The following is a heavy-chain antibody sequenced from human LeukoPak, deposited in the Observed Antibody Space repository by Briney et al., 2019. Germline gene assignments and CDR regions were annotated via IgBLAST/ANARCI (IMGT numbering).Heavy chain of an antibody. CDR2: ISYDGSNK. Sequence: PGRSLRLSCAASGFTFSSYAMHWVRQAPGKGLEWVAVISYDGSNKYYADSVKGRFTISRDNSKNTLYLQMNSLRAEDTAVYYCARDRKYSSGWYGLGDYWGQGTLVTVSS. CDR1: GFTFSSYA. CDR3: ARDRKYSSGWYGLGDY. V-gene: IGHV3-30-3*01. J-gene: IGHJ4*02. D-gene: IGHD6-19*01.